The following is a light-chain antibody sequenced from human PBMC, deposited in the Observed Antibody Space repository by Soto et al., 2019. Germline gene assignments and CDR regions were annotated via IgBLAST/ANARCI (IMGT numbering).Light chain of an antibody. J-gene: IGLJ3*02. Sequence: NFMLTQPHSVSESQGKTVTISCTRNSGKIASNYVQWYQQRPGSAPTPVIYEDNQRPSGVPDRFSGSIDTSSNSASLTISGLETEDEADYYCHSYDSSNRCVFGGGTNLTVL. V-gene: IGLV6-57*04. CDR3: HSYDSSNRCV. CDR2: EDN. CDR1: SGKIASNY.